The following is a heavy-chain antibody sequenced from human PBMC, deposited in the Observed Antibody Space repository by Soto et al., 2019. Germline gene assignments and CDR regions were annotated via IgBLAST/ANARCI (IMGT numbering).Heavy chain of an antibody. J-gene: IGHJ4*02. V-gene: IGHV1-18*01. D-gene: IGHD3-16*02. CDR1: GYTFTSYG. CDR3: ATLSGYYDYVWGGYRYTGDDY. Sequence: ASVKVSCKASGYTFTSYGISWVRQAPGQGLEWMGWISAYNGNTNYAQKLQGRVTMTTDTSTSTAYMELRSLRSDDTAVYYCATLSGYYDYVWGGYRYTGDDYWGQGTLVTVSS. CDR2: ISAYNGNT.